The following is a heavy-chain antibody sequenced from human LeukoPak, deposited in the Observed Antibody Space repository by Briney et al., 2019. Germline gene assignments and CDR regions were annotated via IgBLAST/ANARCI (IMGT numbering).Heavy chain of an antibody. CDR1: GGTFSSFT. V-gene: IGHV1-69*08. CDR3: ARGVSWGGHYYYGMDV. J-gene: IGHJ6*02. D-gene: IGHD1-26*01. Sequence: ASVKVSCKASGGTFSSFTISWVRQAPGQGLEWMGRIIPILNTAKYAQKFQGRVTITADTSTTTSYLEVNSLSTDDTAMYYCARGVSWGGHYYYGMDVWGQGSTVTVSS. CDR2: IIPILNTA.